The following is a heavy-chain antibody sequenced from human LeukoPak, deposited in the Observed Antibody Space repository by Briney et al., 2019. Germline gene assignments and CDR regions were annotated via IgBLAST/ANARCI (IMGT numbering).Heavy chain of an antibody. Sequence: ASVKVSCKASGYTFTSYDINWVRQATGQGLEWMGWMNPNSGNTGYAQKFQGRDTMTRNTSISTAYMELSSLRSEDTAVYYCARGVPYDFWSGYSPRYYFDYWGQGTLVTVSS. J-gene: IGHJ4*02. D-gene: IGHD3-3*01. CDR3: ARGVPYDFWSGYSPRYYFDY. V-gene: IGHV1-8*01. CDR2: MNPNSGNT. CDR1: GYTFTSYD.